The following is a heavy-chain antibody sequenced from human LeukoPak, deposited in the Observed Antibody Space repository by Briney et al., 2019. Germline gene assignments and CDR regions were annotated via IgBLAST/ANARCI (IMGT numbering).Heavy chain of an antibody. D-gene: IGHD3-22*01. J-gene: IGHJ3*02. Sequence: GGSLRLSCSASGFTFSSYAMHWVRQAPGKGLEYVSAISSNGGSTYYADSVKGRFTISRDNSKNTLYLQMSSLRAEDTAVYCCVKANPGSSGYYYYDAFDIWGQGTMVTVSS. CDR1: GFTFSSYA. V-gene: IGHV3-64D*06. CDR2: ISSNGGST. CDR3: VKANPGSSGYYYYDAFDI.